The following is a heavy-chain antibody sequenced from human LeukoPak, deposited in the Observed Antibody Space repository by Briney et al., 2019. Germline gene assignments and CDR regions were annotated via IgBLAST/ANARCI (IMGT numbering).Heavy chain of an antibody. J-gene: IGHJ4*02. D-gene: IGHD6-13*01. Sequence: GGSLRLSCAASGFTLSSYWMSWVRQAPGKGLEWVANIKQDGSEKYYVDSVKGRFTISRDNAKNSLYLQMNSLRAEDTAVYYCARDGIAAAGTFEDYWGQGTLVTVSS. V-gene: IGHV3-7*01. CDR3: ARDGIAAAGTFEDY. CDR1: GFTLSSYW. CDR2: IKQDGSEK.